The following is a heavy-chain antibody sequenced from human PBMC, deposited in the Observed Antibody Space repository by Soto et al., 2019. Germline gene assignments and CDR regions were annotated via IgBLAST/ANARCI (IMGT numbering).Heavy chain of an antibody. V-gene: IGHV3-30*18. D-gene: IGHD3-22*01. CDR1: GLTFSSYG. CDR2: ISYDGRNK. J-gene: IGHJ4*02. CDR3: AQDTYYHDTSGYYTFDY. Sequence: SLRLSCAASGLTFSSYGMHWVRQAPGRGLEWVAGISYDGRNKYYVDSVKGRFTISRDNSKNTLDLQMNSLRVEDTAVFYCAQDTYYHDTSGYYTFDYWGQGALVTVSS.